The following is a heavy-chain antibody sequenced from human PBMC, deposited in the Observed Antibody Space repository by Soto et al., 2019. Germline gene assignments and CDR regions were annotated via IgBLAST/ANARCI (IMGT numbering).Heavy chain of an antibody. CDR3: TLGSWSAETFDI. CDR2: IIPMLNIT. J-gene: IGHJ3*02. D-gene: IGHD6-13*01. V-gene: IGHV1-69*02. Sequence: QVQLVQSAAEVKKPGSSVKVSCKASGGTFSTYTIIWVRQAPGQGLEWMGRIIPMLNITNTAQSFQDRVTIIADKSTSTAYLELSTLRSDDTAMYFCTLGSWSAETFDIWGRGTMVTVSS. CDR1: GGTFSTYT.